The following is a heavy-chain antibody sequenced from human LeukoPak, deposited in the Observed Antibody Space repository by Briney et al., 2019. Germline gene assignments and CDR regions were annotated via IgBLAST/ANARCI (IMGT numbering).Heavy chain of an antibody. CDR2: ISSSSSYI. D-gene: IGHD6-13*01. CDR1: GFAFSSYS. Sequence: PGGSLRLSCAASGFAFSSYSMNWVRQAPGKGLEWVSSISSSSSYIYYADSVKGRFTISRDNAKNSLYLQMNSLRAEDTAVYYCARDLAAAGDYWGQGTLVTVSS. CDR3: ARDLAAAGDY. V-gene: IGHV3-21*01. J-gene: IGHJ4*02.